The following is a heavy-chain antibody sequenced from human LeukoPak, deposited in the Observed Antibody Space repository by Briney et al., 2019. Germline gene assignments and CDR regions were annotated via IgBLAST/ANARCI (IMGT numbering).Heavy chain of an antibody. J-gene: IGHJ4*02. Sequence: SETLPLTCTVSDDSISSYYWSWIRQSPGKGLEWIGLIYYSGATSYNPSLKSRVTISVDTSKNQFSLKLSSVTAADTAVYYCATRGYSYGYQGVYWGQGTLVTVSS. CDR3: ATRGYSYGYQGVY. D-gene: IGHD5-18*01. CDR1: DDSISSYY. V-gene: IGHV4-59*01. CDR2: IYYSGAT.